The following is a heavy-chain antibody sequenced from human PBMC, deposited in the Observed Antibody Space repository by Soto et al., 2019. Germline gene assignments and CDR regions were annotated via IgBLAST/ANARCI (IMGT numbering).Heavy chain of an antibody. D-gene: IGHD1-1*01. V-gene: IGHV3-30*18. CDR2: ISYDGSNK. CDR3: AKKNWNDDEGPTWHDFEYYFAY. Sequence: GGSLRLSCAASGFTFSSYGMHWVRQAPGKGLEWVAVISYDGSNKYYADSVKGRFTISRDNSKNTLYLQMNSLRAEDTAVYYRAKKNWNDDEGPTWHDFEYYFAYGGKGTLVTVSS. J-gene: IGHJ4*02. CDR1: GFTFSSYG.